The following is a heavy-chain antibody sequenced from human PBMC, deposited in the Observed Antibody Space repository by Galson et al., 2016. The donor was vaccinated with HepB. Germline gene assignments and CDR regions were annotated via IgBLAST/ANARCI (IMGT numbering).Heavy chain of an antibody. Sequence: CAISGDSVSSNSAAWNWIRQSPSRGFEWLGRTYYRSKWYNEYAVSVKSRITINPDTSKNQFSLQLNSVTPEDTAVYYCARDLREALAGTGYYYYGLDVWGQGTMVTVSS. D-gene: IGHD6-19*01. V-gene: IGHV6-1*01. CDR1: GDSVSSNSAA. CDR2: TYYRSKWYN. CDR3: ARDLREALAGTGYYYYGLDV. J-gene: IGHJ6*02.